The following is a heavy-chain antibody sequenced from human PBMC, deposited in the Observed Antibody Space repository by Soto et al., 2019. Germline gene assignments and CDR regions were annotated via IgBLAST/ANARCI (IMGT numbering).Heavy chain of an antibody. D-gene: IGHD3-22*01. J-gene: IGHJ3*02. V-gene: IGHV1-46*01. CDR3: ASSNGGYYYDSSGYPGDAFDI. CDR1: GYTFTSYY. Sequence: ASVKVSCKASGYTFTSYYMHWVRLAPGQGLEWMGIINPSGGSTSYAQKFQGRVTMTRDTSTSTVYMELSSLRSEDTAVYYCASSNGGYYYDSSGYPGDAFDIWGQGTMVTVSS. CDR2: INPSGGST.